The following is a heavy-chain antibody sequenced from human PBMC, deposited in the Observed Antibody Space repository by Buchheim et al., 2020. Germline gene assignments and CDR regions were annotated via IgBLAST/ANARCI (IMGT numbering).Heavy chain of an antibody. D-gene: IGHD3-10*01. CDR2: MNTNNDNT. CDR3: AKLDGSGTYRHLHQ. J-gene: IGHJ4*02. CDR1: GYTFTSYG. Sequence: QVQLVQPGAEVKKVGASVKVSCKASGYTFTSYGLNWVRQASGQGLEWMGWMNTNNDNTGYAQKFQGRIAMTRNTSISTAYMELSSLTSEDTAVYYCAKLDGSGTYRHLHQWGQGTL. V-gene: IGHV1-8*01.